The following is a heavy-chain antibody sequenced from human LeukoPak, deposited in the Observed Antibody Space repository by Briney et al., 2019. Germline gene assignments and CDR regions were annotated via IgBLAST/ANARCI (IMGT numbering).Heavy chain of an antibody. V-gene: IGHV4-59*01. CDR3: AGGYFDSPHAFDI. J-gene: IGHJ3*02. Sequence: PSETLSLTCTVSGGSFSHYYWSWIRQPPGKGLEWIGYIYYSGNTDYNPSLKSRVTISVDTSKNHFSLRLSSVTAADTAVYFCAGGYFDSPHAFDIWGQGTMFTVSS. D-gene: IGHD3-9*01. CDR2: IYYSGNT. CDR1: GGSFSHYY.